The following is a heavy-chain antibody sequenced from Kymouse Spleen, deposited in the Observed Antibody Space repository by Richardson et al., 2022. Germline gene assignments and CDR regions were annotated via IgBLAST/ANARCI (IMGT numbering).Heavy chain of an antibody. D-gene: IGHD2-8*01. V-gene: IGHV4-61*01. CDR1: GGSVSSGSYY. Sequence: QVQLQESGPGLVKPSETLSLTCTVSGGSVSSGSYYWSWIRQPPGKGLEWIGYIYYSGSTNYNPSLKSRVTISVDTSKNQFSLKLSSVTAADTAVYYCARDQRYCTNGVCYHYYYGMDVWGQGTTVTVSS. J-gene: IGHJ6*02. CDR3: ARDQRYCTNGVCYHYYYGMDV. CDR2: IYYSGST.